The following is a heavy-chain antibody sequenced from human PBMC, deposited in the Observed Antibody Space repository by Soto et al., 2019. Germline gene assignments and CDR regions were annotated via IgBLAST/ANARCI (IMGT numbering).Heavy chain of an antibody. V-gene: IGHV1-58*01. CDR3: AADGAYYYDSSGYPGDYGMDV. Sequence: ASVKVSCKASGFTFTSSAVQWVRQARGQRLAWIGWIVVGSGNTNYAQKFQERVTITRDMSTSTAYMELSSLRSEDTAVYYCAADGAYYYDSSGYPGDYGMDVWGQGTTVTVSS. D-gene: IGHD3-22*01. J-gene: IGHJ6*02. CDR1: GFTFTSSA. CDR2: IVVGSGNT.